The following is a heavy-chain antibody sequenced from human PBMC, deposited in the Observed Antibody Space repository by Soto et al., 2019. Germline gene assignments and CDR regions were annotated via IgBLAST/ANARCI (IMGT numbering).Heavy chain of an antibody. CDR3: AKFTEPGYSSIWYYFEY. V-gene: IGHV3-21*06. Sequence: PGGSLRLSCVGSGFTFSGYSMAWVRQAPGRGLEWVASISSRSTNIDYADSVKGRFTISRDNAKHLVSLQMSSLRGEDTALYYCAKFTEPGYSSIWYYFEYWGQGTPVTVSS. CDR2: ISSRSTNI. J-gene: IGHJ4*02. D-gene: IGHD6-19*01. CDR1: GFTFSGYS.